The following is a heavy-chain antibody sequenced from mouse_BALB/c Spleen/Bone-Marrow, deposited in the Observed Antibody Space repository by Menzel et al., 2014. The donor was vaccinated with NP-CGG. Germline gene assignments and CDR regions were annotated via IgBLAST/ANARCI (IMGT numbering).Heavy chain of an antibody. CDR3: ARHYYGAR. J-gene: IGHJ3*01. Sequence: EVKLVESGGGLVQPGGSLKPSCAASGFTFXSYGMSWVRQTPDKRLELVATINSNGGSTYYPDSVNGRFTISRDNAKNTLYLQMSSLKSEDTAMYYCARHYYGARWGQGTLVTVSA. D-gene: IGHD1-2*01. CDR2: INSNGGST. V-gene: IGHV5-6-3*01. CDR1: GFTFXSYG.